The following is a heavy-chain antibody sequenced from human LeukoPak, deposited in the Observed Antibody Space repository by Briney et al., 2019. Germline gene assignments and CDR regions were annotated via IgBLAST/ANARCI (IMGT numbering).Heavy chain of an antibody. CDR2: IHYGGST. CDR1: GASISSSNYH. V-gene: IGHV4-39*07. CDR3: ARGGTGRAGN. D-gene: IGHD2/OR15-2a*01. J-gene: IGHJ4*02. Sequence: SETLSLTCTVSGASISSSNYHWAWIRQPPGKGLEWIGSIHYGGSTNYNPSLKSRVTISIDTSKNQFSLRLSSVTAADTAVYYCARGGTGRAGNWGQGTLVTVSS.